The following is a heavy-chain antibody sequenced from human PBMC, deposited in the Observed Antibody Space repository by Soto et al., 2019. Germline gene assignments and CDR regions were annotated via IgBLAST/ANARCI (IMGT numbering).Heavy chain of an antibody. CDR2: ISWDGGST. CDR3: AKDMEDDSSGWGWHFDY. D-gene: IGHD6-19*01. V-gene: IGHV3-43*01. J-gene: IGHJ4*02. Sequence: GGSLRLSCAASGFTFDDYTMHWVRQAPGKGLEWVSLISWDGGSTYYADSVKGRFTISRDNSKNSLYLQMNSLRTEDTALYYCAKDMEDDSSGWGWHFDYWGQGTLVTVSS. CDR1: GFTFDDYT.